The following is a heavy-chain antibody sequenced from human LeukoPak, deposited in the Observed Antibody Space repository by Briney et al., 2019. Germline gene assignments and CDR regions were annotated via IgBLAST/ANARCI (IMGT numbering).Heavy chain of an antibody. D-gene: IGHD6-13*01. Sequence: GESLQISCKGSGYSFTSYWIGWGRQMPGEGLEGMVIIYTGDSDTRYSPSFQGQVTISADKSISTAYLQWSSLKASDTAMYYCAKLKPGIAAAGTTDHWFDPWGQGTLVTVSS. CDR3: AKLKPGIAAAGTTDHWFDP. CDR2: IYTGDSDT. CDR1: GYSFTSYW. V-gene: IGHV5-51*01. J-gene: IGHJ5*02.